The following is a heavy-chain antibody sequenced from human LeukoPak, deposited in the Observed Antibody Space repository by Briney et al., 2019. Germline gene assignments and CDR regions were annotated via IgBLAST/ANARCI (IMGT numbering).Heavy chain of an antibody. V-gene: IGHV3-21*01. CDR2: IGSSSSSI. J-gene: IGHJ3*02. CDR1: GFTFSSYS. CDR3: AREGHTVMVVAFDI. Sequence: PGGSLRLSCAASGFTFSSYSMNWVRQAPGKGLEWVSSIGSSSSSIYYADSVKGRFTISRGNAKNSLYLQMNGLRAGDTAVYYCAREGHTVMVVAFDIWGQGTMVTVSS. D-gene: IGHD5-18*01.